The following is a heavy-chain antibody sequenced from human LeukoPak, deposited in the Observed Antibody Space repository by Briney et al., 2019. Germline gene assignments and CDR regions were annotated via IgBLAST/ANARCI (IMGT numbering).Heavy chain of an antibody. CDR2: ISWHSGSI. D-gene: IGHD5-18*01. CDR3: AKDIRRYSDGDWHMDV. V-gene: IGHV3-9*01. J-gene: IGHJ6*03. Sequence: GGSLRLSCAASGFTFDDYAMQWVRQAPGEGLEWVSGISWHSGSIGYADSVKGRFTISRDNAKNSLYLQMNSLRAEDTALYYCAKDIRRYSDGDWHMDVWGKGATVTVSS. CDR1: GFTFDDYA.